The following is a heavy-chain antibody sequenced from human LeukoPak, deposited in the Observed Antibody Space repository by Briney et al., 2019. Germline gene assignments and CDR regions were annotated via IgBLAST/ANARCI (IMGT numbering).Heavy chain of an antibody. Sequence: GGSLRLSCAASGFTFSSYAMSWVRQAPGKGLEWVSAISGGGGSTYYADSVKGRLTISRDNSKNTLYLQMNSLRAEDTAVYYCAKVRRKDYDFWSGQKGFDYWGQGTLVTVSS. D-gene: IGHD3-3*01. J-gene: IGHJ4*02. CDR2: ISGGGGST. CDR1: GFTFSSYA. V-gene: IGHV3-23*01. CDR3: AKVRRKDYDFWSGQKGFDY.